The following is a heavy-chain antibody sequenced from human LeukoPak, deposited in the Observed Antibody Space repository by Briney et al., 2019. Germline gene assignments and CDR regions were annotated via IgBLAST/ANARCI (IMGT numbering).Heavy chain of an antibody. Sequence: GGSLRLSCAASGFTFSSYSMNWVRQAPGKGLEWVSSISSSSSYIYYADSVKGRFTISRDNAKNSLYLQMNSLRAEDTAVYYCARETPPVGGSHDDYDYWGQGTLVTVSS. D-gene: IGHD1-26*01. CDR1: GFTFSSYS. J-gene: IGHJ4*02. CDR2: ISSSSSYI. CDR3: ARETPPVGGSHDDYDY. V-gene: IGHV3-21*01.